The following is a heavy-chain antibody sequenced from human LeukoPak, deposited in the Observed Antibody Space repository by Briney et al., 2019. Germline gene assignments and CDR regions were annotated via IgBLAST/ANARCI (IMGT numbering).Heavy chain of an antibody. D-gene: IGHD3-22*01. J-gene: IGHJ4*02. CDR2: IIPIFGTA. CDR1: GGTFSSYA. CDR3: VRAAYYYDSSGYLDY. Sequence: SVKVSCKASGGTFSSYAISWVRQAPGQGLEWVGRIIPIFGTANYAQKFQGRVTITTDESTSTAYMELSSLRSEDTAVYYCVRAAYYYDSSGYLDYWGQGTLVTVSS. V-gene: IGHV1-69*05.